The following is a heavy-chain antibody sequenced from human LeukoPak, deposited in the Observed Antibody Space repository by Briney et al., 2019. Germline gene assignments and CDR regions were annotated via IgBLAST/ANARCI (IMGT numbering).Heavy chain of an antibody. J-gene: IGHJ3*02. CDR3: ARGMSSYDQTGFDI. CDR2: VFYSGIT. Sequence: SETLSLTCTVSGGSISDYYGIWVRQSPGKGLEWIGNVFYSGITNYSPSLRGRVTISVDTSKNQFSLTVTSVTAADTAVYFCARGMSSYDQTGFDIWGQGTMVAVSS. V-gene: IGHV4-59*01. CDR1: GGSISDYY. D-gene: IGHD2-2*01.